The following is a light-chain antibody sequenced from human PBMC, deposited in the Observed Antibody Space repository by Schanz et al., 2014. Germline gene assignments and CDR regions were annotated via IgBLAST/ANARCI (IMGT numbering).Light chain of an antibody. CDR3: QQYATGTWT. Sequence: EIVLTQSPGALSLSPGERATFSCRASQRVNTNFLAWYQQKPGQAPRLLIYSASRRATGIPARFSGSGSGTDFTLTISRLEPEDFAVYYCQQYATGTWTFGQGTKVEIK. V-gene: IGKV3-20*01. J-gene: IGKJ1*01. CDR1: QRVNTNF. CDR2: SAS.